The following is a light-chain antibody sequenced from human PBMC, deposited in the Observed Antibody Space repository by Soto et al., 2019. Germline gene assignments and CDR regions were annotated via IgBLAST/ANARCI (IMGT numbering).Light chain of an antibody. CDR1: QSISSY. CDR3: QQSYRSAYT. Sequence: DIQMTQSPSSLSASVGDRVTITCRASQSISSYLNWYQQKPGKAPKFLIYVASTLQSGVPSRFSGSGSGTDFTLTITSLQPEDFATYYCQQSYRSAYTFGQWTKLEIK. V-gene: IGKV1-39*01. CDR2: VAS. J-gene: IGKJ2*01.